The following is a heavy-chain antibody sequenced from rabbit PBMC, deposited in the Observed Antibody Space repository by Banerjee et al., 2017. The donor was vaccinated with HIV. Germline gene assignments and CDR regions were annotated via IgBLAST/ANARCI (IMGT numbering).Heavy chain of an antibody. CDR2: IATGSSGSA. CDR1: GFDLSSYYY. J-gene: IGHJ4*01. CDR3: ARDLAGVIGWNFNL. Sequence: QSLEESGGGLVKPEGSLTLTCKASGFDLSSYYYMCWVRQAPGKGLKWIACIATGSSGSAYYASWAKGRFTISKTSSTTVTLQMTSLTAADTATYFCARDLAGVIGWNFNLWGPGTLVTVS. V-gene: IGHV1S40*01. D-gene: IGHD4-1*01.